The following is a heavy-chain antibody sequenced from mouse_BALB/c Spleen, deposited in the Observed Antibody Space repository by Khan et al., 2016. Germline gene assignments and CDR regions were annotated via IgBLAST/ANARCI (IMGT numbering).Heavy chain of an antibody. CDR3: AREGWLLGSFDY. CDR1: GYTFTSYT. J-gene: IGHJ2*01. CDR2: VIPSNAYT. D-gene: IGHD2-3*01. V-gene: IGHV1-4*01. Sequence: QVRLQQSGAELARPGASVRMSCKASGYTFTSYTMHWVKQGPGQGLEWIGYVIPSNAYTNYNQKFKDKATLTAANSSRTAYMQLSSLTSEISALYYCAREGWLLGSFDYGGQGTTLTVSS.